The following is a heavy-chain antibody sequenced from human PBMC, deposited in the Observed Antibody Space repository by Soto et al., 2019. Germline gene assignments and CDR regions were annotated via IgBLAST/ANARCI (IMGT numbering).Heavy chain of an antibody. Sequence: GGSLRLSCAASGFTFDDYAMHWVRQAPGKGLEWVSGISWNSGSIGYADSVKGRFTISRDNAKNSLYLQMNSLRAEDTALYYCAKDSSVRTMVRGDAFDYWGQGTLVTVSS. CDR1: GFTFDDYA. V-gene: IGHV3-9*01. CDR2: ISWNSGSI. J-gene: IGHJ4*02. D-gene: IGHD3-10*01. CDR3: AKDSSVRTMVRGDAFDY.